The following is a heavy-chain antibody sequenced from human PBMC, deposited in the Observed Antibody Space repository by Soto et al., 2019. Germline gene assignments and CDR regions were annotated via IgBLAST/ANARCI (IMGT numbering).Heavy chain of an antibody. Sequence: ASVKVSCKTSGYTFTSYAIHWVRQAPGQGLEWLGWLNIGNGNTQYSPKLHDRVTLTRDTSASTAYMELSSLRSEDTAVYYCAREPLCGGRCYVHWIDAWGQGTLVTVSS. CDR1: GYTFTSYA. D-gene: IGHD2-15*01. CDR2: LNIGNGNT. V-gene: IGHV1-3*04. CDR3: AREPLCGGRCYVHWIDA. J-gene: IGHJ5*02.